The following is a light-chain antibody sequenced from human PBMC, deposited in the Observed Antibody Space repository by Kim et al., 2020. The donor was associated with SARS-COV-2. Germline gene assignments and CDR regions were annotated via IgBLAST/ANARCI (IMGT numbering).Light chain of an antibody. Sequence: SVGDSVTTTCQASQEIRNYLNWYHEKTGKAPQLLIYDASTLGRGVPSRFSGSGSGTDVTFTISSLQHEDVATYYCQQYDNVPPITFGQGTRLEIK. CDR2: DAS. V-gene: IGKV1-33*01. J-gene: IGKJ5*01. CDR3: QQYDNVPPIT. CDR1: QEIRNY.